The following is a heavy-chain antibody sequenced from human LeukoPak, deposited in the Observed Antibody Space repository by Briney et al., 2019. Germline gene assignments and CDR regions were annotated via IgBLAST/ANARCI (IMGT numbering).Heavy chain of an antibody. D-gene: IGHD3-9*01. V-gene: IGHV1-69*13. J-gene: IGHJ6*04. Sequence: SVKVSCKAAGGTFSSYAISRGRKVPGQGLEWMGGIIPIFGTANYAQKFQGRVTITADESTSTAYMELSSLRSEDTAVYYCARAHYDILTGASYYYYGMDVWGKGTTVTVSS. CDR2: IIPIFGTA. CDR3: ARAHYDILTGASYYYYGMDV. CDR1: GGTFSSYA.